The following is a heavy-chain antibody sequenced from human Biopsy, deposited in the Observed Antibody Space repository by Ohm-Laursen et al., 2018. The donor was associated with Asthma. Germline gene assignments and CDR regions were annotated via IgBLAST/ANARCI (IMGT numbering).Heavy chain of an antibody. J-gene: IGHJ6*02. D-gene: IGHD3-3*01. CDR3: AKARCHYFYCDMEV. Sequence: GSSVKVSCKASGYTFINYAIHWVRQAPGQRLEWMGWINAGNGNTKYSQKFQGRVTISRDTSASTAYMDLSSLRSEDTAVLYCAKARCHYFYCDMEVWGQGTTVTVSS. CDR2: INAGNGNT. V-gene: IGHV1-3*01. CDR1: GYTFINYA.